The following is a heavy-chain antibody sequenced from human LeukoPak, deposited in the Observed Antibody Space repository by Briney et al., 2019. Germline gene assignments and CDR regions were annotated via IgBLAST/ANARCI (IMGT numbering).Heavy chain of an antibody. CDR1: GFTFSSYS. CDR3: ARSPYSSSWYYFDY. Sequence: GGSLRLSCAASGFTFSSYSVNWVRQAPGKGLEWVSSISSSSSYIYYADSVKGRFTISRDNAKNSLYLQMDSLRAEDTAVYYCARSPYSSSWYYFDYWGQGTLVTVSS. J-gene: IGHJ4*02. D-gene: IGHD6-13*01. CDR2: ISSSSSYI. V-gene: IGHV3-21*01.